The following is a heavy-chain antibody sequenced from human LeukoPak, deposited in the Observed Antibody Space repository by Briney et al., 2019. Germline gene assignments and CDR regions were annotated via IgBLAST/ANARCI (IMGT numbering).Heavy chain of an antibody. Sequence: AGSLRLSCAASGFTFSSYWMSWVRQAPGKGLEWVANIKQDGSEKYYVDSVKGRFTISRDNAKNSLYLQMNSLRAEDTAVYYCAGWVATIRWGYYFDYWGQGTLVTVSS. D-gene: IGHD5-12*01. J-gene: IGHJ4*02. CDR3: AGWVATIRWGYYFDY. V-gene: IGHV3-7*03. CDR1: GFTFSSYW. CDR2: IKQDGSEK.